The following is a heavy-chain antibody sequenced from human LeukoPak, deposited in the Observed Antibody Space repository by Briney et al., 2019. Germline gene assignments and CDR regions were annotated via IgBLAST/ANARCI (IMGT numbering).Heavy chain of an antibody. CDR1: GYTFTGYY. CDR2: INPNSGGT. D-gene: IGHD3-10*01. J-gene: IGHJ6*02. V-gene: IGHV1-2*02. Sequence: ASVKVSCKASGYTFTGYYMHWVRQAPGQGLEWMGWINPNSGGTNYAQKFQGRVTMTRDTSISTAYMELSRLRSGDTAVYYCAREKGQTYGSGSDYYYGMDVWGQGTTVTVSS. CDR3: AREKGQTYGSGSDYYYGMDV.